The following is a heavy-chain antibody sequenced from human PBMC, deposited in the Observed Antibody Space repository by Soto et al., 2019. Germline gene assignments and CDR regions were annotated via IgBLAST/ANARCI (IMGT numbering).Heavy chain of an antibody. V-gene: IGHV3-33*01. J-gene: IGHJ4*02. CDR1: GFTFSSYG. D-gene: IGHD4-4*01. CDR2: IWYDGSNK. CDR3: ARDNSNYDFDY. Sequence: PGGSLRLSCAASGFTFSSYGMHWVRQAPGKGLEWVAVIWYDGSNKYYADSVKGRFAISRDNSKNTLYLQMNSLRAEDTAVYYCARDNSNYDFDYRGQGTLVTVSS.